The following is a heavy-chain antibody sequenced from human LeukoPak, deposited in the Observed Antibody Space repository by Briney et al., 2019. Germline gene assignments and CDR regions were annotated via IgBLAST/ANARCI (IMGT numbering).Heavy chain of an antibody. CDR3: ARDSYGDYEDYNYYGMDV. J-gene: IGHJ6*02. D-gene: IGHD4-17*01. Sequence: GGSLRLSCAASGFTFSDYSMNWVRQAPGKGLEWVAVISYDGKNIFYADSVKGRFTISRDIAKNSLYLQMNSLRAEDTAVYYCARDSYGDYEDYNYYGMDVWGQGTTVTVSS. V-gene: IGHV3-30*03. CDR2: ISYDGKNI. CDR1: GFTFSDYS.